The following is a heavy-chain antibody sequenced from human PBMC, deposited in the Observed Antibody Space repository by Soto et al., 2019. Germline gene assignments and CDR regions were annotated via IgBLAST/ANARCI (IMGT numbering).Heavy chain of an antibody. D-gene: IGHD3-10*01. J-gene: IGHJ4*02. CDR1: GFTFSSYS. Sequence: EVQLVESGGGLVKPGGSLRLSCAASGFTFSSYSMNWVRQAPGKGLEWVASISSSSSYIYYADSVKGRFTISRDNDKNSLYLQMNSLRAEDTAVYYCARVSPYYYGSGSYYLPIDYWGQGTLVTVSS. V-gene: IGHV3-21*01. CDR3: ARVSPYYYGSGSYYLPIDY. CDR2: ISSSSSYI.